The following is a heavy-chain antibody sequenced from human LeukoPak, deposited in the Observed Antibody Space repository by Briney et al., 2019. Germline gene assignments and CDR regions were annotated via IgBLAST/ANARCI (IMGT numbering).Heavy chain of an antibody. V-gene: IGHV1-69*06. J-gene: IGHJ5*02. D-gene: IGHD3-10*01. CDR3: ARDGSGMT. Sequence: ASVKVSCKASGGTFSSYAISWVRQAPGQGLEWMGGIIPIFSTANYAQKFQGRVTITADKSTGTAYMELSSLRSEDTAVYYCARDGSGMTWGQGTLVTVSS. CDR1: GGTFSSYA. CDR2: IIPIFSTA.